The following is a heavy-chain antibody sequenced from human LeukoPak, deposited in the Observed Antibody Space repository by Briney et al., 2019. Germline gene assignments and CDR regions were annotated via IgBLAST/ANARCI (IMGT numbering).Heavy chain of an antibody. D-gene: IGHD3-16*01. CDR3: AKGSYELWQYYYYYMDV. CDR2: IRYDGSNK. V-gene: IGHV3-30*02. J-gene: IGHJ6*03. CDR1: GFTFSSYG. Sequence: PGGSLRLSCAASGFTFSSYGMHWVRQAPGKGLEWVAFIRYDGSNKYYADSVKGRFTISRDNSKNTLYLQMNSLRAEDTAVYYCAKGSYELWQYYYYYMDVWGKGTTVTVSS.